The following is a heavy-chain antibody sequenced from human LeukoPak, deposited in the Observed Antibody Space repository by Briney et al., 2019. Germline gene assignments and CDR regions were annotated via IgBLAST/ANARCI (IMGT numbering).Heavy chain of an antibody. J-gene: IGHJ4*02. D-gene: IGHD2-15*01. CDR2: ISYDGSHK. Sequence: PGGSLRLSCAASGFTFSIYGMHWVRQAPGKGLEWVAIISYDGSHKYYADSVKGRFTISRDNSKNTLYLQMNSLRAEDTAVYYCAKELVEVAATRGYFDYWGQGTLVTVSS. CDR3: AKELVEVAATRGYFDY. V-gene: IGHV3-30*18. CDR1: GFTFSIYG.